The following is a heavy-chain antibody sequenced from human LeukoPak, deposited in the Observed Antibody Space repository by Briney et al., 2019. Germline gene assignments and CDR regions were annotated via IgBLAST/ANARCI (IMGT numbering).Heavy chain of an antibody. J-gene: IGHJ6*02. V-gene: IGHV1-18*01. CDR1: GYTFTSYG. CDR2: ISAYNGNT. Sequence: ASVKVSCKASGYTFTSYGISWVRQAPGQGLEWMGWISAYNGNTNYAQKLQGRVTMTTDTSTSTAYMELRSLRSDDTAVYYCARIPEAYYYYGMDGWGQGTTVTVSS. D-gene: IGHD1-14*01. CDR3: ARIPEAYYYYGMDG.